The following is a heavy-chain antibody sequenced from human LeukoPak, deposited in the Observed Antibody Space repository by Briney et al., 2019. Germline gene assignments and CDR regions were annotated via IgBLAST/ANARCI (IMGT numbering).Heavy chain of an antibody. CDR1: GYTFTSYA. V-gene: IGHV7-4-1*02. D-gene: IGHD1-26*01. Sequence: ASVKVSCKASGYTFTSYAMNWVRQAPGQGLEWMGWINTNTGNPTYAQGFTGRFVFSLDTSVSTAYLQISSLRAEDTAVYYCARDRLVGAQTLRPPKAWFDPWGQGTLVTVSS. CDR2: INTNTGNP. CDR3: ARDRLVGAQTLRPPKAWFDP. J-gene: IGHJ5*02.